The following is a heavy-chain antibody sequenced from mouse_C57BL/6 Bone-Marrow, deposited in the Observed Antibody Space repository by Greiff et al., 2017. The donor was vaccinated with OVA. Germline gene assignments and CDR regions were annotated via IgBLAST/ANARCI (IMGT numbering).Heavy chain of an antibody. CDR1: GYTFTDYY. Sequence: LVESGAELVRPGASVKLSCKASGYTFTDYYINWVKQRPGQGLEWIARIYPGSGNTYYNEKFKGKATLTADKSSSTAYMQLSSLTSEDSAVDFCAKYGSSSGLAYWGQGTLVTVSA. J-gene: IGHJ3*01. D-gene: IGHD1-1*01. CDR3: AKYGSSSGLAY. V-gene: IGHV1-76*01. CDR2: IYPGSGNT.